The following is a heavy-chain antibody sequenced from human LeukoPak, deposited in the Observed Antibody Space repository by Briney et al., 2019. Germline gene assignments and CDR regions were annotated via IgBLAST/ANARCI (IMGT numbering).Heavy chain of an antibody. CDR2: ISYDGSNK. V-gene: IGHV3-30-3*01. CDR1: GFTFSSYA. CDR3: ARDRNQGKVDWFDP. J-gene: IGHJ5*02. Sequence: GGSLRLSCAASGFTFSSYAMHWVRQAPGKGLEWVAVISYDGSNKYYADSVKGRFTISRDNSKNTLYLQMNSLRAEDTAVYYCARDRNQGKVDWFDPWGQGTLVTVSS. D-gene: IGHD1-14*01.